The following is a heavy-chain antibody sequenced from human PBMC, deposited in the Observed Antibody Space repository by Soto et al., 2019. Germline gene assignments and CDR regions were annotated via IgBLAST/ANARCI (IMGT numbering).Heavy chain of an antibody. J-gene: IGHJ5*02. CDR2: IYSGGST. CDR3: ARDRPISSWFDP. Sequence: EVQLVESGGGLVQPGGSLRLSCAASGFTVSSNYMSWVRQAPGKGLEWVSVIYSGGSTYYADSVKGRFTISRDNSKNTLYLQMNSLRAEDTAVYYCARDRPISSWFDPWGQGTLVTVSS. V-gene: IGHV3-66*01. CDR1: GFTVSSNY. D-gene: IGHD3-9*01.